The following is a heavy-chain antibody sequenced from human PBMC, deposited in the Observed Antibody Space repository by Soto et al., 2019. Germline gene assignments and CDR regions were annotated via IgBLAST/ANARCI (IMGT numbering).Heavy chain of an antibody. J-gene: IGHJ4*02. V-gene: IGHV4-34*01. CDR2: INHSGST. Sequence: PSETLSLTCAVYGGSFSGYYWSWIRQPPGKGLEWIGEINHSGSTNYNPSLKSRVTISVDTSKNQFSLKLSSVTAADTAVYYCARGLRNTRVRYFDWLLTPNYFDYWGQGTLVTFSS. CDR3: ARGLRNTRVRYFDWLLTPNYFDY. D-gene: IGHD3-9*01. CDR1: GGSFSGYY.